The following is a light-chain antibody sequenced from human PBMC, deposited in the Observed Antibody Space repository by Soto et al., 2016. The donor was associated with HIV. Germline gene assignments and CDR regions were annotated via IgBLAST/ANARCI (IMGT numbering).Light chain of an antibody. V-gene: IGLV3-21*02. J-gene: IGLJ3*02. Sequence: SYVVTQPPSVSVAPGQTARITCGGINIGSKSVHWYQQKPGQAPVLVISDDRDRPSGIPERFSGSNSGSAATLTINRVEAEDEADFYCQVWGSHNDPWVFGGGTRLTVL. CDR1: NIGSKS. CDR3: QVWGSHNDPWV. CDR2: DDR.